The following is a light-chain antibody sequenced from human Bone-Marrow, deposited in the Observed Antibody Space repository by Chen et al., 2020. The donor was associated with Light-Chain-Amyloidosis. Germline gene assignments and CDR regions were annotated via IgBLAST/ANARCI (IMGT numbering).Light chain of an antibody. CDR1: QTISSNY. CDR3: QQYGTSPLT. CDR2: GSS. V-gene: IGKV3-20*01. J-gene: IGKJ4*01. Sequence: EIVLTQSPGPLSLSPGEGANLSCRASQTISSNYLTWYQQKFGPAPRLLIYGSSSRATGIPDRFTGSGSGTDFTLTINRLEPEDFAMYYCQQYGTSPLTFGGGTKVEIK.